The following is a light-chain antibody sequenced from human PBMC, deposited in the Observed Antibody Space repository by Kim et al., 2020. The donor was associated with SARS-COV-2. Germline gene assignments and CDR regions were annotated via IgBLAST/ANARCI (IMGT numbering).Light chain of an antibody. J-gene: IGKJ2*01. Sequence: RATINCKSGHNVLYNSNNKNYLAWYQQKPGQPPKLLIYWASTRESGVPDRFSGSGSGTDFTLTISSLQTEDVAVYYCHQYYYIPRTFGQGTKLEI. CDR2: WAS. CDR1: HNVLYNSNNKNY. V-gene: IGKV4-1*01. CDR3: HQYYYIPRT.